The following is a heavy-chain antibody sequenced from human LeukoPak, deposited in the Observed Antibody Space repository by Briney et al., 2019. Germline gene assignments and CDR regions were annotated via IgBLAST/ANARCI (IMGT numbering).Heavy chain of an antibody. CDR3: ARIVPYNYGYVDY. J-gene: IGHJ4*02. CDR2: IYYSGTT. Sequence: ETLFPTFTVSGGSISNYYWSWIRQPPGTGLEWIGYIYYSGTTNYNPYLRRRVTISVDTSKNQLSLKLSSVTAADTAVYYCARIVPYNYGYVDYWRQGTVVTVSS. D-gene: IGHD5-18*01. CDR1: GGSISNYY. V-gene: IGHV4-59*01.